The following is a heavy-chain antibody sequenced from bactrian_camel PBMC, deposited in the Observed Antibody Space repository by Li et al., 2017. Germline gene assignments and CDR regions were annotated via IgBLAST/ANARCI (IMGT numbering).Heavy chain of an antibody. V-gene: IGHV3S63*01. CDR3: AADSGSYSTYDRCAY. CDR1: GYDYDPYYG. J-gene: IGHJ4*01. D-gene: IGHD3*01. Sequence: HVQLVESGGGSVQPGGSLTLSCAASGYDYDPYYGGYCMGWFRQAPGKEREGVAGTDSDDGSTHYADSVKGRFTISQDNAKNTVYLQMNSLTPEDTAMYYCAADSGSYSTYDRCAYWGQGTQVTVS. CDR2: TDSDDGST.